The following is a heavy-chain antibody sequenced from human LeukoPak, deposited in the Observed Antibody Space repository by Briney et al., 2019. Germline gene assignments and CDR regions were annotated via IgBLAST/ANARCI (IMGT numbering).Heavy chain of an antibody. CDR1: GFTFSSYA. D-gene: IGHD5-18*01. CDR2: ISGSGGTT. CDR3: AKDVDTTMVFDY. Sequence: PGGSLRLSCAASGFTFSSYAMSWVRQAPGKGLEWVSDISGSGGTTYYADSVKGRFTISRDNSKNTLYLQMNSLRAEDTAVYYCAKDVDTTMVFDYWGQGTLVTVSS. V-gene: IGHV3-23*01. J-gene: IGHJ4*02.